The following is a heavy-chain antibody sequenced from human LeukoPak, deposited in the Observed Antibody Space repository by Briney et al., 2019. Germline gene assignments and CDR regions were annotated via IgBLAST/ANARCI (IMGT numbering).Heavy chain of an antibody. CDR3: ARDREPHYFDY. J-gene: IGHJ4*02. Sequence: GASVKVSCKASGYTFTSYYMHWVRQAPGQGLEWMGIINPSGGSASYAQKFQGRVTMTRDTSTSTVYMELSSLRSEDTAVYYCARDREPHYFDYWGQGTLVTVSS. CDR1: GYTFTSYY. V-gene: IGHV1-46*01. CDR2: INPSGGSA. D-gene: IGHD1-26*01.